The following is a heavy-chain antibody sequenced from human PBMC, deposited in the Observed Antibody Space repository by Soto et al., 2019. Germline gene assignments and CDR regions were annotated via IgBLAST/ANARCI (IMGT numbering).Heavy chain of an antibody. CDR3: ARNGLLWFGEFLVDY. CDR1: GFTFSSYG. V-gene: IGHV3-33*01. Sequence: GGSLRLSCAASGFTFSSYGMHWVRQAPGKGLEWVAVIWYDGSNKYYADSVKGRFTISRDNSKNTLYLQMNSLRAEDTAVYYCARNGLLWFGEFLVDYWGQGTLVTVS. J-gene: IGHJ4*02. D-gene: IGHD3-10*01. CDR2: IWYDGSNK.